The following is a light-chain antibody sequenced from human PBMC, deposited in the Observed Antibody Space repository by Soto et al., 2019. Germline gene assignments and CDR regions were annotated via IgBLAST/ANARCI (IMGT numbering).Light chain of an antibody. CDR2: AAS. CDR1: QSISSY. V-gene: IGKV1-39*01. J-gene: IGKJ4*01. Sequence: DIQMTQSPSSLSASVGDRVTITCRASQSISSYLNWYQQKPGKAPKLLIYAASSLQSGVPSRFSGGGSGTDFTLTISSLQPEDFETYYCQQSYSTPLTLGGGTKVDIK. CDR3: QQSYSTPLT.